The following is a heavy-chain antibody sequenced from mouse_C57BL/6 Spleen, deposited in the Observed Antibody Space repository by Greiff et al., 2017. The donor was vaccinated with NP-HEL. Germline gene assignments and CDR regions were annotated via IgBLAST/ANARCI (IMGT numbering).Heavy chain of an antibody. CDR3: AREEVTTVAKGDY. CDR1: GYAFSSSW. D-gene: IGHD1-1*01. CDR2: IYPGDGDT. V-gene: IGHV1-82*01. J-gene: IGHJ2*01. Sequence: QVQLQQSGPELVKPGASVKISCKASGYAFSSSWMNWVKQRPGKGLEWIGRIYPGDGDTNYNGKFKGKATLTADKSSSTAYMQLSSLTSEDSAVYFCAREEVTTVAKGDYWGQGTTLTVSS.